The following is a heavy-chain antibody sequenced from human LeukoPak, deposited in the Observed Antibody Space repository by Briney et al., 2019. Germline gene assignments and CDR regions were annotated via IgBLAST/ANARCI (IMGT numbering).Heavy chain of an antibody. V-gene: IGHV4-30-4*01. CDR2: IYYSGST. CDR1: GGSISSGDYY. D-gene: IGHD1-26*01. CDR3: ARETLGASDNWFDP. Sequence: SQTLSLTCTVSGGSISSGDYYWSWIRQPPGKGLEWIGYIYYSGSTYYNPSLKSRVTISVDTSKNQFSLKLSSVTAADTAVYYCARETLGASDNWFDPWGQGTQVTVSS. J-gene: IGHJ5*02.